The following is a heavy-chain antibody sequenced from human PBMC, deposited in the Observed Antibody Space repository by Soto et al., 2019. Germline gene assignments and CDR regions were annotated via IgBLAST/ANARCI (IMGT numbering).Heavy chain of an antibody. J-gene: IGHJ5*02. Sequence: QLQLQESGSGLVKPSQTLSLTCAVSGGSISSGGYSWSWIRQPPGKGLEWIGYIYHSGSTYYNPSLKSRVTISVDRSKNQFSLKLGSVTAADTAVYYCARVLGYCSGGSCYTTPDWFDPWGQGTLVTVSS. D-gene: IGHD2-15*01. CDR1: GGSISSGGYS. CDR3: ARVLGYCSGGSCYTTPDWFDP. V-gene: IGHV4-30-2*01. CDR2: IYHSGST.